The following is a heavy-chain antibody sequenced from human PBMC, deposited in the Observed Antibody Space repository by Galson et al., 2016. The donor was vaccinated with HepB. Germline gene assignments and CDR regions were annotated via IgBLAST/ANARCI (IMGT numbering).Heavy chain of an antibody. V-gene: IGHV1-18*04. CDR2: ISIYNGDT. D-gene: IGHD6-6*01. Sequence: SVKVSCKASGYVFVNHGISWLRQAPGQGLEWMGWISIYNGDTNYSEEFQDRVTMTRDTSTTTAYMELSSLAPDDTAIYYCARDYSSSSSWLFWGQGTLVAVSS. CDR3: ARDYSSSSSWLF. CDR1: GYVFVNHG. J-gene: IGHJ4*02.